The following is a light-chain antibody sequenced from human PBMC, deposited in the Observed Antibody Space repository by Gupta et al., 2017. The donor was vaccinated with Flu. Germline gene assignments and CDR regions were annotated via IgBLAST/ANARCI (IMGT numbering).Light chain of an antibody. V-gene: IGLV8-61*01. CDR3: ILFVGSGIWV. Sequence: QTVVTQESSFSVSPGGTVPLPCGLTSGSVSTGYFPSWYQQTPGLPPSTLIYNTNPRSSGVPDRFSGSILGNKAALTITGAQADDESNYYCILFVGSGIWVFGGGTKLTVL. J-gene: IGLJ3*02. CDR1: SGSVSTGYF. CDR2: NTN.